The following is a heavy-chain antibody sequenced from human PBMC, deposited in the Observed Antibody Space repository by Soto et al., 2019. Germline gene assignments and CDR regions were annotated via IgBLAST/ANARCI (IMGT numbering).Heavy chain of an antibody. Sequence: EVQLVESGGGLVQPGGSLRLSCAASGFTFSSYWMHWVRQGPGKGLVWVSRINSDGSSTTYADSVKGRCTISRDNAKNTLYLQMNSLRAEDTAVYYCAREHYDSSGRIDYWGQGTLVTVSS. CDR3: AREHYDSSGRIDY. D-gene: IGHD3-22*01. CDR2: INSDGSST. CDR1: GFTFSSYW. J-gene: IGHJ4*02. V-gene: IGHV3-74*01.